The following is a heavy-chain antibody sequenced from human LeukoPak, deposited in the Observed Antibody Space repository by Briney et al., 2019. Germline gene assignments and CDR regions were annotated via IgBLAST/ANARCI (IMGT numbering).Heavy chain of an antibody. CDR1: GGSISSGGYS. J-gene: IGHJ4*02. CDR2: IYHSGST. Sequence: PSETLSLTCAVSGGSISSGGYSWSWIRQPPGKGLEWIGYIYHSGSTYYNPSLKSRVTISVDRSKNQFSLKLSSVAAADTAVYYCARGLYSYGFNYFDYWGQGTLVTVSS. CDR3: ARGLYSYGFNYFDY. V-gene: IGHV4-30-2*01. D-gene: IGHD5-18*01.